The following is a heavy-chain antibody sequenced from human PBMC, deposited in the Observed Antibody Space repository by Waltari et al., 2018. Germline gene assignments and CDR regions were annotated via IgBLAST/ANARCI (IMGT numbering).Heavy chain of an antibody. J-gene: IGHJ5*02. D-gene: IGHD3-22*01. CDR1: GGSIRSHY. CDR3: AREVPMIVVVITMGSWFDP. Sequence: QVQLPESGPGLVKPSETLSLTCTVSGGSIRSHYWLWIRPPPGKGLAWIGYIYYRGSTNYNPSLKSRVTISVDKSKNQFSLKLSSVTAADTAVYYCAREVPMIVVVITMGSWFDPWGQGTLVTVSS. CDR2: IYYRGST. V-gene: IGHV4-59*11.